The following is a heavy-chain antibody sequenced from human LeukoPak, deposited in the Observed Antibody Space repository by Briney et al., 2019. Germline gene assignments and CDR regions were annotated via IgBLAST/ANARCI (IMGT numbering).Heavy chain of an antibody. CDR3: ARHLYYYGSGSYYSFDY. D-gene: IGHD3-10*01. CDR1: GGSFSGYY. Sequence: SETLSLTCAVYGGSFSGYYWSWIRQPPGKGLEWIGEINHSGSTNYNPSLKSRVTISVDTSKNQLSRKLSSVTAADTAVYYCARHLYYYGSGSYYSFDYWGQGTLVTVSS. CDR2: INHSGST. J-gene: IGHJ4*02. V-gene: IGHV4-34*01.